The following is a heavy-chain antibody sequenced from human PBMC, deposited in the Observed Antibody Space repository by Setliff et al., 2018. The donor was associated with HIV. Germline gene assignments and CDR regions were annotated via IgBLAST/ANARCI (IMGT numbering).Heavy chain of an antibody. CDR2: IKSIISGGTT. J-gene: IGHJ4*02. CDR1: GFTFSSYA. CDR3: TTGGGGAN. Sequence: TGGSLRLSCAASGFTFSSYAMSWVRQTPGKRLEWVGRIKSIISGGTTDYAAPVKDRFTISRDDSKNMVYLQMNSLKTEDTAVYYCTTGGGGANWGQGTLVTVSS. D-gene: IGHD3-16*01. V-gene: IGHV3-15*01.